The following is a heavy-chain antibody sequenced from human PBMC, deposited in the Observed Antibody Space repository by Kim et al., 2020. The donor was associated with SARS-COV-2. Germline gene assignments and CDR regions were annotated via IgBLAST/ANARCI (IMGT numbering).Heavy chain of an antibody. J-gene: IGHJ3*02. D-gene: IGHD6-13*01. V-gene: IGHV4-34*01. CDR3: ASGYSSSLDAFDI. CDR2: INHSGST. Sequence: SETLSLTCAVYGGSFSGYYWSWIRQPPGKGLEWIGEINHSGSTNYNPSLKSRVTISVDTSKNQFSLKLSSVTAADTAVYYCASGYSSSLDAFDIWGQGTMVTVSS. CDR1: GGSFSGYY.